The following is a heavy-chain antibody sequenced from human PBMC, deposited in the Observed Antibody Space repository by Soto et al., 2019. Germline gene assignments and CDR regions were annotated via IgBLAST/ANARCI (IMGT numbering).Heavy chain of an antibody. V-gene: IGHV4-31*03. CDR2: IYYCGGT. J-gene: IGHJ6*02. CDR1: GGSISSGGYY. Sequence: PSETLFPTCTVSGGSISSGGYYWSWIRQHPGKGLEWIGDIYYCGGTYYNPSPQSRVTISVDTSKKQFSLKLSSVTAADKAVYYCATGLKYYYYGMDVWGQGTSVTVS. CDR3: ATGLKYYYYGMDV.